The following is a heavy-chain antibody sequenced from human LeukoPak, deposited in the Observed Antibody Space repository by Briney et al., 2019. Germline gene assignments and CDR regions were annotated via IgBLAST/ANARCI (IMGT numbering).Heavy chain of an antibody. D-gene: IGHD3-22*01. CDR2: ISGSGGST. CDR3: VKDLYYYDSSGYLDYYYYGMDV. Sequence: GGSLRLSCAASGFTFSSYAMSWVRQAPGKGLEWVSAISGSGGSTYYADSVKGRFTISRDNSKNALYLQMNSLRAEDTAVYYWVKDLYYYDSSGYLDYYYYGMDVWGQGTTVTVSS. V-gene: IGHV3-23*01. J-gene: IGHJ6*02. CDR1: GFTFSSYA.